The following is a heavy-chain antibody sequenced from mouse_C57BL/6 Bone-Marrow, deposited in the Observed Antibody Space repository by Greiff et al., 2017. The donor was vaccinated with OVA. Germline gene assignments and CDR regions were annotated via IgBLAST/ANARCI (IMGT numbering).Heavy chain of an antibody. V-gene: IGHV5-17*01. Sequence: EVKLMESGGGLVKPGGSLKLSCAASGFTFSDYGMHWVRQAPEKGLEWVAYISSGSSTIYYADTVKGRFTISRDNAKNTLFLQMTSLRSEDTAMYYCARDSSWYFDVWGTGTTVTVSS. CDR1: GFTFSDYG. CDR2: ISSGSSTI. CDR3: ARDSSWYFDV. J-gene: IGHJ1*03. D-gene: IGHD2-12*01.